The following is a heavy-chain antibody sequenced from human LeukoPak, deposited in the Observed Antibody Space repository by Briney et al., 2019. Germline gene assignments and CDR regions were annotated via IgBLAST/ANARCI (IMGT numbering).Heavy chain of an antibody. V-gene: IGHV4-30-4*07. D-gene: IGHD3-22*01. CDR3: ARGGDSSGYEGWFDP. CDR2: IYYTGST. CDR1: GGSISRSGYS. Sequence: PSETLSLTCAVSGGSISRSGYSWSWIRQPPGKGLEWIGYIYYTGSTYYNPSLKSRLTISLDTSKNQFSLKLSSVTAADTAVYYCARGGDSSGYEGWFDPWGQGTLVTVSS. J-gene: IGHJ5*02.